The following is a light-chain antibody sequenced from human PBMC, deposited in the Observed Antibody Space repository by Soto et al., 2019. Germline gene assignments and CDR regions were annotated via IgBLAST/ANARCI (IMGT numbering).Light chain of an antibody. Sequence: QSVLTQPPSASGSPGQSVTISCTGTSSDIGAYNYVSWYQQHPGKAPKLIIYGVNERPSGVPDRFSGSKSGNTASLTVSGLQPEDEAEYYCSSFVASNNLRVFGTGTKVTVL. V-gene: IGLV2-8*01. CDR3: SSFVASNNLRV. CDR1: SSDIGAYNY. J-gene: IGLJ1*01. CDR2: GVN.